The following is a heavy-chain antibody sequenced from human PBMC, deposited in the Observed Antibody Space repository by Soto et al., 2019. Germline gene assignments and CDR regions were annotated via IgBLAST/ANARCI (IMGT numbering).Heavy chain of an antibody. CDR1: GGSISSSSYY. CDR3: ARKPGTAVAGVRSFYFDY. J-gene: IGHJ4*02. D-gene: IGHD6-19*01. V-gene: IGHV4-39*01. Sequence: QLQLQESGPGLVKPSETLSLTCTVSGGSISSSSYYWGWIRQPPGKGLEWIGSIYYSGSTYYNPSRKSRVTISVDTSKNQFSLKLNSVTATDTAVFYCARKPGTAVAGVRSFYFDYWGQGTLVTVSS. CDR2: IYYSGST.